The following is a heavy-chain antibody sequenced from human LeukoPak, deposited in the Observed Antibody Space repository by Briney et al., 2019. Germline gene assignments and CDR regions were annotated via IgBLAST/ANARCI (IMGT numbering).Heavy chain of an antibody. J-gene: IGHJ3*02. CDR2: IYHGGST. CDR1: GGSISSSNW. Sequence: SETLSLTCAVSGGSISSSNWWSWVRQPPGKGLEWIGEIYHGGSTYYNPSLKSRVTISVDTSTNKFSLSMSSVTAADTAVCYCSREPEYGDNEGAFDIWGQGTLVTVSS. D-gene: IGHD4-17*01. V-gene: IGHV4-4*02. CDR3: SREPEYGDNEGAFDI.